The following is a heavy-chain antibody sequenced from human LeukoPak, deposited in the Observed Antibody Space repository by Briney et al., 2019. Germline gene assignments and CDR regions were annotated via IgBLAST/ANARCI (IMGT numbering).Heavy chain of an antibody. D-gene: IGHD3-22*01. CDR3: ARLYYYDSGGNYRPFDY. Sequence: SGPTLVKPTQTPTLTCTFSGFSLRTRGVGVGWIRQPPGKALEWLALIYWDDDKRYSPSLRSRLTITKDTSRNQVVLAMTNVDLVDTATYYCARLYYYDSGGNYRPFDYWGQGALVTVSS. J-gene: IGHJ4*02. V-gene: IGHV2-5*02. CDR2: IYWDDDK. CDR1: GFSLRTRGVG.